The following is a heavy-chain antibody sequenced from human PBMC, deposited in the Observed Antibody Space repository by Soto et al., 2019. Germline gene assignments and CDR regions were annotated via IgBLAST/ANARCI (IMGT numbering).Heavy chain of an antibody. Sequence: GGSLRLSCAASGFTFSSYAMHWVRQAPGKGLEWVAVISYDGSNKYYAESVKGRFTISRDNSKNTLYLQMNSLRAEDTAVYFCARDSRSYDFWSGYPYYFDYWGQGTLVTSPQ. CDR3: ARDSRSYDFWSGYPYYFDY. J-gene: IGHJ4*02. CDR1: GFTFSSYA. D-gene: IGHD3-3*01. CDR2: ISYDGSNK. V-gene: IGHV3-30-3*01.